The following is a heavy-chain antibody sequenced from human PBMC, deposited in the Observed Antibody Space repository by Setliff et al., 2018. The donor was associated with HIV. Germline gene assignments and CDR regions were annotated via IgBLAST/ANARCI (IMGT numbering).Heavy chain of an antibody. CDR1: GFTFSNYA. J-gene: IGHJ3*02. CDR2: IGAAGYPT. D-gene: IGHD3-10*01. V-gene: IGHV3-23*01. Sequence: GSLRLSCAAFGFTFSNYAMGWVRQGPGKGLEWVSTIGAAGYPTHYAESVKGRFTISKDNSQNALYLQMNSLTDEDTAVYYCAKVFAFGVDGFDIWGQGTMVTVSS. CDR3: AKVFAFGVDGFDI.